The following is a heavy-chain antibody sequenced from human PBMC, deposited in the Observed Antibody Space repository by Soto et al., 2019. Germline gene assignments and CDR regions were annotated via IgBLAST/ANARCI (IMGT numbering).Heavy chain of an antibody. J-gene: IGHJ5*02. Sequence: SETLSLTCTVSGGSISSGTYYWGWIGHPPGKGLEWIGSLYYTGRTYYSPSLKSRVTISVDTSKNHFSLNLTSVTAADTAVYYCARRLARGVIGWFDPWGQGTLVTVSS. CDR3: ARRLARGVIGWFDP. V-gene: IGHV4-39*02. CDR2: LYYTGRT. CDR1: GGSISSGTYY. D-gene: IGHD3-10*01.